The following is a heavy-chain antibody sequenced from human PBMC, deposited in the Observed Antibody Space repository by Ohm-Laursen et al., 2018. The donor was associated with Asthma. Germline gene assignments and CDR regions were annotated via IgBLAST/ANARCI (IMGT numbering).Heavy chain of an antibody. CDR3: ARNPTARPFDY. D-gene: IGHD6-6*01. J-gene: IGHJ4*02. Sequence: GSLRLSCAASGFNFDTYDMTWVRQAPGKGLEWVSLISNSGTTIYYADSVKGRFTISRDNAKNSLFLQMNSLRVEDTAVYYCARNPTARPFDYWGQGILVTVSS. CDR1: GFNFDTYD. V-gene: IGHV3-48*03. CDR2: ISNSGTTI.